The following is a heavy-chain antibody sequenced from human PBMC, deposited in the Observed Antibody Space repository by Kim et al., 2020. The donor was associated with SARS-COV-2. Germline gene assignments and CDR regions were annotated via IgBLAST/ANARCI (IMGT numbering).Heavy chain of an antibody. Sequence: SHYAQSLQGSVTFTADESTSTAYMELNSLTSEDTAVYYCARRSGTYSPFDSWGQGTLVTVSS. CDR2: S. V-gene: IGHV1-69*01. J-gene: IGHJ4*02. D-gene: IGHD1-26*01. CDR3: ARRSGTYSPFDS.